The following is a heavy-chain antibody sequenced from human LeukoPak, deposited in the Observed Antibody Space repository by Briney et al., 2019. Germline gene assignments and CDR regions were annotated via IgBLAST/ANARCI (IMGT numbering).Heavy chain of an antibody. CDR1: GYTFTSYD. J-gene: IGHJ6*03. V-gene: IGHV1-8*01. CDR2: MNPNSGNT. Sequence: ASVKVSCKASGYTFTSYDINWVRQATGQGLEWMGWMNPNSGNTGYAQKFQGRVTMTRNTSISTAYMELSSLRSEDTAVYCCARGKYSGYYGSEGYYYYYMDVWGKGTTVTISS. CDR3: ARGKYSGYYGSEGYYYYYMDV. D-gene: IGHD5-12*01.